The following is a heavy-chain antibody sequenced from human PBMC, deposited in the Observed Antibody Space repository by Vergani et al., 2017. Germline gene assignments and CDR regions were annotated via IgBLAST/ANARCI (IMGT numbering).Heavy chain of an antibody. CDR2: ISAYNGNT. V-gene: IGHV1-18*01. D-gene: IGHD5-12*01. J-gene: IGHJ4*02. Sequence: QVQLVQSGAEVNKPGASVKLSCKASGYTFTSYGISWVRQAPGQGLEWMGWISAYNGNTNYAQNLQGRVTMTTDTSTSTAYMELRSLRTDDTAVYYRARDKVWLRSGVGIYWGKGTLVTGTS. CDR1: GYTFTSYG. CDR3: ARDKVWLRSGVGIY.